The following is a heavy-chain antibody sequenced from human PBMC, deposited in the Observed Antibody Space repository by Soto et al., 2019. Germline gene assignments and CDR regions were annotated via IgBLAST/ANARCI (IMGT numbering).Heavy chain of an antibody. CDR2: ISWNSGSI. CDR1: GFTFDDYA. CDR3: AKDRSAFIAAAGTFLEAAWAFQH. D-gene: IGHD6-13*01. Sequence: GGSLRLSCAASGFTFDDYAMHWVRQAPGKGLEWVSGISWNSGSIGYADSVEGRFTISRDNAKNSLYLQMNSLRAEDTALYYCAKDRSAFIAAAGTFLEAAWAFQHWGQGTLVTVSS. J-gene: IGHJ1*01. V-gene: IGHV3-9*01.